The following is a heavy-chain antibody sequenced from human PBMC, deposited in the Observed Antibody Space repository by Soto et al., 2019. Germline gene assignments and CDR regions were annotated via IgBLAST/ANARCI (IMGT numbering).Heavy chain of an antibody. D-gene: IGHD6-13*01. CDR1: GFTFSDYY. CDR2: IVTSSAYT. Sequence: PGGSLRLSCVVSGFTFSDYYMSWLRQAPGKGLEWVSYIVTSSAYTKYADSVKGRFSISRDNAKNSLYLEMNNLRVEDTAVYYCARRRASGWYMGGYLDSWGEGTLVTVFS. V-gene: IGHV3-11*06. CDR3: ARRRASGWYMGGYLDS. J-gene: IGHJ4*02.